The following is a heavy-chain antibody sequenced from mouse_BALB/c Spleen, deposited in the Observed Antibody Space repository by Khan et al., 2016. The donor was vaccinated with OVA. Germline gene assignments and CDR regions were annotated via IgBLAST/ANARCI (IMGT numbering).Heavy chain of an antibody. CDR3: TGHGYVAWFTY. CDR1: GYSFTSYY. V-gene: IGHV1S135*01. J-gene: IGHJ3*01. Sequence: EVQLQQSGPELMKPGASVKISCKASGYSFTSYYIHWVIQSHGKSLEWIGYIDPFSGDTTYNQKFKGRATLTVDKSSSTAYIHLSNLTSEDSAVYYCTGHGYVAWFTYWGQGTLVTVSA. CDR2: IDPFSGDT. D-gene: IGHD2-2*01.